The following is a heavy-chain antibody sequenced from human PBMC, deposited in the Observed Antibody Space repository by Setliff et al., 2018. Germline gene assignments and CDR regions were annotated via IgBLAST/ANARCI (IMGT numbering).Heavy chain of an antibody. CDR2: INHSGST. Sequence: SETLSLTCAVYGGSFSGYYWSWIRQPPGKGLEWIGEINHSGSTNYNPSLKSRVTISVDTSKNQFSLKLSSVTAADTAVYYCAREYYYARSRNFDYWGQGTLVTVSS. D-gene: IGHD3-22*01. J-gene: IGHJ4*02. V-gene: IGHV4-34*01. CDR3: AREYYYARSRNFDY. CDR1: GGSFSGYY.